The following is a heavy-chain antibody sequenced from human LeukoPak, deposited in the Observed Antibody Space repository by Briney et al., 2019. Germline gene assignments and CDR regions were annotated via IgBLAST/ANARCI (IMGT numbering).Heavy chain of an antibody. CDR2: ISSSGSTI. D-gene: IGHD1-26*01. CDR3: ASKRDSGSYSHMDV. Sequence: PGGSLRLSCAASGFTFSSYEMNWVRQAPGKGLEWVSYISSSGSTIYYADSVKGRFTISRDNAKNSLYLQMNSLRAEDTAVYYCASKRDSGSYSHMDVWGKGTTVTISS. CDR1: GFTFSSYE. J-gene: IGHJ6*03. V-gene: IGHV3-48*03.